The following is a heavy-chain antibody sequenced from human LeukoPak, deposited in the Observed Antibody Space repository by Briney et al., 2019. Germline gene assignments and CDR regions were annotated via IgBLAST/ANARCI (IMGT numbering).Heavy chain of an antibody. CDR3: AKDRGDSSGYWHFYYMDV. CDR1: GFTFNNYA. V-gene: IGHV3-43D*03. Sequence: PGGSLRLSCAASGFTFNNYAMHWVRQAPGKGLEWVSPISWDGGSTYYADSVKGRFTISRDNSKNSLYLQMNSLRAEDTALYYCAKDRGDSSGYWHFYYMDVWGKGTTVTVSS. CDR2: ISWDGGST. J-gene: IGHJ6*03. D-gene: IGHD3-22*01.